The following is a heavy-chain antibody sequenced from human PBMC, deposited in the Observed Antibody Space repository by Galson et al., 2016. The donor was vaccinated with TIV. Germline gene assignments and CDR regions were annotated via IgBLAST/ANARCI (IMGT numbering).Heavy chain of an antibody. J-gene: IGHJ3*02. Sequence: SVKVSCKASGDTFHNHAISWVRQAPGEGLEWMGGIIPIFRTANYAQKFQGRVTISADESTSTAYMDLSSLRSEDTAIYYCAREMFFYDSSGPPYAFDIWGQGTMVIVSS. CDR1: GDTFHNHA. V-gene: IGHV1-69*13. CDR2: IIPIFRTA. D-gene: IGHD3-22*01. CDR3: AREMFFYDSSGPPYAFDI.